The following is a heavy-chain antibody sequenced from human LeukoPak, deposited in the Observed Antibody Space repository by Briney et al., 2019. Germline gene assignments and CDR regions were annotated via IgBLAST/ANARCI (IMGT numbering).Heavy chain of an antibody. Sequence: SETLSLTCTVSGGTVSSTTYYWSWIRQPPGKGLVWIASINYSGSTYYNPSLNSLVTISVDTSENQFSLKLSSVTAADTAVYYCARYVVYGSGKYYFDYWGQGTLVTVSS. V-gene: IGHV4-39*01. D-gene: IGHD3-10*01. CDR2: INYSGST. J-gene: IGHJ4*02. CDR3: ARYVVYGSGKYYFDY. CDR1: GGTVSSTTYY.